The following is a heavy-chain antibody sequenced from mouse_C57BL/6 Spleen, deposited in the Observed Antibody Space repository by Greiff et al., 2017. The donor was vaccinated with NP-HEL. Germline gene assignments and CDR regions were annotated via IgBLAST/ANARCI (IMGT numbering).Heavy chain of an antibody. D-gene: IGHD1-1*01. CDR2: ISDGGSYT. V-gene: IGHV5-4*01. Sequence: EVQRVESGGGLVKPGGSLKLSCAASGFTFSSYAMSWVRQTPEKRLEWVATISDGGSYTYYPDNVKGRFTISRDNAKNNLYLQMSHLKSEDTAMYYCARDPNYYGSSYYWYFDVWGTGTTVTVSS. CDR1: GFTFSSYA. J-gene: IGHJ1*03. CDR3: ARDPNYYGSSYYWYFDV.